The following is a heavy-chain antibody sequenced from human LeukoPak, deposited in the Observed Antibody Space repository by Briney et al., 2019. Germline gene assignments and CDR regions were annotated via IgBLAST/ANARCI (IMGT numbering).Heavy chain of an antibody. CDR3: AKDLVTWSLDY. CDR2: IRNDGSNT. Sequence: GGSLRLSCAASGFTFSSYSMNWVRQAPGKGLEWVAFIRNDGSNTYYADSVKGRFTISRDNSKNTVYLQMNSLRAEDTAIYYCAKDLVTWSLDYWGQGTLVTVSS. D-gene: IGHD3-16*01. V-gene: IGHV3-30*02. CDR1: GFTFSSYS. J-gene: IGHJ4*02.